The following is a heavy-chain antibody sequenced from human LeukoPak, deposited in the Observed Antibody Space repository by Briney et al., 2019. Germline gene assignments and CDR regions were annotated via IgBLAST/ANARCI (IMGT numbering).Heavy chain of an antibody. J-gene: IGHJ4*02. CDR3: VNDRVHDSSSYYGYGY. V-gene: IGHV3-64D*09. CDR2: ISSNGGRT. D-gene: IGHD3-22*01. CDR1: GFIFSSFG. Sequence: GGSLRLSCSASGFIFSSFGWHWVRQAPGKGLEYVSAISSNGGRTYYADSVKGRFTISRDNSKNTLYLQMSSLRAEDTAVYYCVNDRVHDSSSYYGYGYWGQGTLVTVSS.